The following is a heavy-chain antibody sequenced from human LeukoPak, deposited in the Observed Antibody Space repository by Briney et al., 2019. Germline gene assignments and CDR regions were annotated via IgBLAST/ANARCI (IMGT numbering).Heavy chain of an antibody. CDR1: EFTFSSYW. CDR3: AKDVSGGNYYIDY. V-gene: IGHV3-33*06. D-gene: IGHD4-23*01. CDR2: IWYDGSNK. Sequence: GGSLRLSCAASEFTFSSYWMSWVRQAPGKGLEWVAVIWYDGSNKYYADSVKGRFTISRDNSKNTLYLQMNSLRVEDTAVYYCAKDVSGGNYYIDYWGQGTLVTVSS. J-gene: IGHJ4*02.